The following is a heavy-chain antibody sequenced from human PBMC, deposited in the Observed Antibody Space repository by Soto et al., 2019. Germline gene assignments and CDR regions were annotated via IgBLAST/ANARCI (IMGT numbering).Heavy chain of an antibody. CDR3: AKLQRRDGAKAPFDY. CDR1: GFTFSSYS. CDR2: ISGSGGST. V-gene: IGHV3-23*01. Sequence: GGSLRLSCAASGFTFSSYSMNWVRQAPGKGLEWVSSISGSGGSTYYADSVKGRFTISRDNSKNTLYLQMNSLRAEDTAVYYCAKLQRRDGAKAPFDYWGQGTLVTVSS. J-gene: IGHJ4*02.